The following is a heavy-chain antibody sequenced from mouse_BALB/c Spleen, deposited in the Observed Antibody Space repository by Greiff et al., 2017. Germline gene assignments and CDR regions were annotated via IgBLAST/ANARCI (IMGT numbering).Heavy chain of an antibody. CDR3: AREYLLLPMDY. Sequence: EVQLVESGGGLVQPGGSRKLSCAASGFTFSSFGMHWVRQAPEKGLEWVAYISSGSSTIYYADTVKGRFTISRDNPKNTLFLQMTSLRSEDTAMYYCAREYLLLPMDYWGQGTSVTVSS. D-gene: IGHD1-1*01. CDR1: GFTFSSFG. CDR2: ISSGSSTI. J-gene: IGHJ4*01. V-gene: IGHV5-17*02.